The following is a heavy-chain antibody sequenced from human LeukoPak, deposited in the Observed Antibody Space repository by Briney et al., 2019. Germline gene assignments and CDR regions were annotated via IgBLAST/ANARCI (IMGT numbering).Heavy chain of an antibody. D-gene: IGHD3-22*01. CDR3: AKDSYYYDSSGYPYYFDY. J-gene: IGHJ4*02. V-gene: IGHV3-23*01. CDR2: ISNSGGST. Sequence: PGGSLRLSCEASGFTFITYAMTWVRQAPGKGLEWVSAISNSGGSTYYADSVRGRFTISRDNSKNTLYLQMNSLRAEDTAVYYCAKDSYYYDSSGYPYYFDYWGQGTLVTVSS. CDR1: GFTFITYA.